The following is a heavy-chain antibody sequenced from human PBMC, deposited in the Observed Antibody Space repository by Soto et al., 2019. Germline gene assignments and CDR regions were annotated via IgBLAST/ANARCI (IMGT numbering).Heavy chain of an antibody. CDR3: AREDIVVVVAAPRPIYYYYGMDV. Sequence: GESLKISCKGSGYSFTSYWISWVRQMPGKSLEWMGRIDPSDSYTNYSPSFQGHVTISADKSISTAYLQWSSLKASDTAMYYCAREDIVVVVAAPRPIYYYYGMDVWGQGTTVTVSS. J-gene: IGHJ6*02. CDR1: GYSFTSYW. V-gene: IGHV5-10-1*01. D-gene: IGHD2-15*01. CDR2: IDPSDSYT.